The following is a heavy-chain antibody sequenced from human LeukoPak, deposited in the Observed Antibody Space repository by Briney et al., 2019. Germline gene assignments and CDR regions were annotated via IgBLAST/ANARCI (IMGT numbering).Heavy chain of an antibody. CDR2: IYTSGST. J-gene: IGHJ6*02. Sequence: SETLSLTCTVSGGSISSYYWSWIRQPAGKGLEWIGRIYTSGSTNYNPSLKSRVTMSVDTSKNQFSLKLSSVTAADTAVYYCARAGTLPAARGAHFYYGMDVWGQGTTVTVSS. V-gene: IGHV4-4*07. CDR3: ARAGTLPAARGAHFYYGMDV. D-gene: IGHD2-2*01. CDR1: GGSISSYY.